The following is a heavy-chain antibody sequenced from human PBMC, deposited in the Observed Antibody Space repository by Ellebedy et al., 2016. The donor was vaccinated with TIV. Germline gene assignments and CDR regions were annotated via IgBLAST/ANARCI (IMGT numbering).Heavy chain of an antibody. Sequence: GESLKISCAASGFTFTTYWMSWVRQAPGKGLEWVANIKQDGSENYYVDSVKGRFTIARDNAKNSLYLQMNRLRAEDTAVYYCTIRGRYWGQGTLVTVSS. CDR1: GFTFTTYW. D-gene: IGHD3-10*01. CDR3: TIRGRY. V-gene: IGHV3-7*03. CDR2: IKQDGSEN. J-gene: IGHJ4*02.